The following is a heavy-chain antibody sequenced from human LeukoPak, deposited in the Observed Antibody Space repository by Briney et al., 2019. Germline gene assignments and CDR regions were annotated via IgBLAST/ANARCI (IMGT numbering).Heavy chain of an antibody. D-gene: IGHD3-10*01. CDR2: IYTSGST. V-gene: IGHV4-61*02. CDR1: GGSISSGSYY. J-gene: IGHJ3*02. CDR3: ARDHRVRGVKDAFDI. Sequence: SQTLSLTCTVSGGSISSGSYYWSWIRQPAGKGLEWIGRIYTSGSTNYNPSLKSRVTISVDTSKNQFSLKLSSVTAADTAVYYCARDHRVRGVKDAFDIWGQGTMVTVSS.